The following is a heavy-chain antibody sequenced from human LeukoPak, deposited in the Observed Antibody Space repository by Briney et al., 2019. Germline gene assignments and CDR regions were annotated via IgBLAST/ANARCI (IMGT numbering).Heavy chain of an antibody. D-gene: IGHD3-16*02. V-gene: IGHV4-61*01. CDR3: ARAVYYDYVWGSYRHPTYFDY. Sequence: SETLSLTCTVSGVSVNSGSYYWNWIRQPPGKGLEWIGYIYYSGSTYYNPSLKSRVTISVDTSKNQFSLKLSSVTAADTAVYYCARAVYYDYVWGSYRHPTYFDYWGQGTLVTVSS. CDR2: IYYSGST. CDR1: GVSVNSGSYY. J-gene: IGHJ4*02.